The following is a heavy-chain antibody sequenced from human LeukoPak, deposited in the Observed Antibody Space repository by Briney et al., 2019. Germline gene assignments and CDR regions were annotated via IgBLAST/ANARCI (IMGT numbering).Heavy chain of an antibody. D-gene: IGHD5-18*01. V-gene: IGHV3-15*07. CDR1: GFTFSNAW. J-gene: IGHJ4*02. CDR3: TTDFLAMVTDFDY. Sequence: GGSLRLSCAASGFTFSNAWMNWVRQAPGKGLEWVGRIKSKTDGGTTDYAAPVKGRFTISRDDPKNTLYLQMNSLKTEDTAVYYCTTDFLAMVTDFDYWGQGTLVTVSS. CDR2: IKSKTDGGTT.